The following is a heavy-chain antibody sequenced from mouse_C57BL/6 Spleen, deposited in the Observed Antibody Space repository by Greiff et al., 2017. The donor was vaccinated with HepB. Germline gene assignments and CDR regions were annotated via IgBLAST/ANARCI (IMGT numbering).Heavy chain of an antibody. CDR1: GFTFSSYG. V-gene: IGHV5-6*01. CDR3: ARLHYYGSSYVDV. CDR2: ISSGGSYT. Sequence: VQLKESGGDLVKPGGSLKLSCAASGFTFSSYGMSWVRQTPDKRLEWVATISSGGSYTYYPDSVKGRFTISRDNAKNTLYLQMSSLKSEDTAMYYCARLHYYGSSYVDVWGTGTTVTVSS. D-gene: IGHD1-1*01. J-gene: IGHJ1*03.